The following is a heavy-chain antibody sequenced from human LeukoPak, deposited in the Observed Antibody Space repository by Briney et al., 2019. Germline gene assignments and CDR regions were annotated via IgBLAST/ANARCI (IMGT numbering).Heavy chain of an antibody. D-gene: IGHD3-10*01. CDR2: IKQDGSEK. Sequence: SGGSLRLSCAASGFTFSSYWMSWVRQAPGKGLEWVANIKQDGSEKYYVDSVKGRFTISRANAKNSLYLQMNSLRAEDTAVYYCASTYYYGSGSYSAFDYWGQGTLVTVSS. V-gene: IGHV3-7*01. J-gene: IGHJ4*02. CDR1: GFTFSSYW. CDR3: ASTYYYGSGSYSAFDY.